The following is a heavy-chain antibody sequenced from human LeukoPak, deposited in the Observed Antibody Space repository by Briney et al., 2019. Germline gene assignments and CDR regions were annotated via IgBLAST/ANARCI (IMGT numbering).Heavy chain of an antibody. CDR3: ARVGGSTAMVTDFDY. Sequence: GESLKISCKGSGYSLTSYWIGWVRQMPGKGLEWMGIIYPGDSDTRYSPSFQGQVTISADKSISTAYLQWSSLKASDTAMYYCARVGGSTAMVTDFDYWGQGTLVTVSS. J-gene: IGHJ4*02. V-gene: IGHV5-51*01. D-gene: IGHD5-18*01. CDR2: IYPGDSDT. CDR1: GYSLTSYW.